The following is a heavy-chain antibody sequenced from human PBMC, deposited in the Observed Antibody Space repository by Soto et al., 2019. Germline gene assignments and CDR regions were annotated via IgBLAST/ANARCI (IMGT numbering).Heavy chain of an antibody. D-gene: IGHD3-10*01. CDR2: INPILSMS. J-gene: IGHJ4*02. CDR3: ASSYGSGYRAFDY. CDR1: GDTFTFYS. V-gene: IGHV1-69*02. Sequence: QVRLVQSGAGLKKPGSSVRVSCKASGDTFTFYSINWVRQAPGLGLEWMGRINPILSMSNYAQRFQGRVTMTADKSTSTAYMELSSLRSEDTAMYYCASSYGSGYRAFDYWGQGALVTVSS.